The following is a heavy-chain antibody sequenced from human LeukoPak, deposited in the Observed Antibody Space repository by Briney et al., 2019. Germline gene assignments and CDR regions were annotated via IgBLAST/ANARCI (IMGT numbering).Heavy chain of an antibody. J-gene: IGHJ5*02. CDR3: ARPLKYYYGSETYFWFDP. Sequence: GSLRLSCAASRFTFSSYSMNWVRQAPGKGLEWVSGINWNGGSTGYADSVEGRFTISRDNAKNSLYLQMNSLRAEDAAVYYCARPLKYYYGSETYFWFDPWGQGTLVTVSS. CDR1: RFTFSSYS. CDR2: INWNGGST. D-gene: IGHD3-10*01. V-gene: IGHV3-20*04.